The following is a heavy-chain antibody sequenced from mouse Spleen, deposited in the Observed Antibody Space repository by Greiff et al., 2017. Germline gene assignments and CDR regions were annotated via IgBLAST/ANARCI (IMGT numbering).Heavy chain of an antibody. CDR2: IDPSDSYT. J-gene: IGHJ3*01. D-gene: IGHD3-2*02. Sequence: QVQLQQPGAELVMPGASVKLSCKASGYTFTSYWMHWVKQRPGQGLEWIGEIDPSDSYTNYNQKFKGKATLTVDKSSSTAYMQLSSLTSEDSAVYYCARAQATDWFAYWGQGTLVTVSA. V-gene: IGHV1-69*01. CDR3: ARAQATDWFAY. CDR1: GYTFTSYW.